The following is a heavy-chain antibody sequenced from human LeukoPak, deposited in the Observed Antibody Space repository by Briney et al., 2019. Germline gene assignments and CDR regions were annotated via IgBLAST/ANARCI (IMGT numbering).Heavy chain of an antibody. CDR1: GFTFSDHC. J-gene: IGHJ4*02. Sequence: GGSLRLSCAASGFTFSDHCMDWVRQAPGKGLEWVGRTRNRANSYATEYAASVKGKFTTTREDAKNSLYLQMNSLKTEHTAVYYCARVYCTGGNCYPSTFDCWGQGTLVTVSS. D-gene: IGHD2-15*01. V-gene: IGHV3-72*01. CDR2: TRNRANSYAT. CDR3: ARVYCTGGNCYPSTFDC.